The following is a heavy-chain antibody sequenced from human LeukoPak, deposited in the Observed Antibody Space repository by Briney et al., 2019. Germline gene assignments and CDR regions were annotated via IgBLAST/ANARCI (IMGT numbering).Heavy chain of an antibody. D-gene: IGHD2-21*02. J-gene: IGHJ4*02. CDR1: GYTFTSYA. CDR3: ARDGGCGGDCPLDY. CDR2: INTNTGNP. V-gene: IGHV7-4-1*02. Sequence: ASVKVSCKGSGYTFTSYAMNWVRQAPGQGLEWMGWINTNTGNPTYAQGFTGRFVFSLDTSVSTAYLQISSLKAEDTAVYYCARDGGCGGDCPLDYWGQGTLVTVSS.